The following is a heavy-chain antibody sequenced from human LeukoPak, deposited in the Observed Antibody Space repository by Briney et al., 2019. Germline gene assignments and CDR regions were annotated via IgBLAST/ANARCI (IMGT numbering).Heavy chain of an antibody. CDR3: ARIAVRSSNDGFDM. CDR2: IYSGGST. D-gene: IGHD6-6*01. V-gene: IGHV3-53*01. Sequence: GGSLRLSCAVSGFTVSSNYMSWVRQAPGKGLEWVSVIYSGGSTYYADSVKGRFTISRDNAKNSLYLQMSSLRAEDTALYYCARIAVRSSNDGFDMWGQGTMVTVSS. J-gene: IGHJ3*02. CDR1: GFTVSSNY.